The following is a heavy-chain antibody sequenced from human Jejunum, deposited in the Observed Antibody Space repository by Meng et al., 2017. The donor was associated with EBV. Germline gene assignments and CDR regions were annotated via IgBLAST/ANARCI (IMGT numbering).Heavy chain of an antibody. Sequence: EVQLVGSGGGLLTPGQSLSLSCAAPGFTFTNSHMTWVRQAPGKGLEWVGRIKRTTDGGTTDYAAPVKGRFTISRDDSKNTLYLQMNSLKTEDTAVYYCTDVGGDMIWGQGILVTVSS. V-gene: IGHV3-15*01. D-gene: IGHD3-16*01. CDR1: GFTFTNSH. CDR3: TDVGGDMI. J-gene: IGHJ4*02. CDR2: IKRTTDGGTT.